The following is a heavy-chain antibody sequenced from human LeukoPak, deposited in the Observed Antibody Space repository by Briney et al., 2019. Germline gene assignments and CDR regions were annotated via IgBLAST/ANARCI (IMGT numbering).Heavy chain of an antibody. J-gene: IGHJ5*02. Sequence: GGSLRLSCAASGFTFSSYEMNWVRQAPGKGLEWVSYISSSGSTIYYADSVKGRFTISRDNAKNSLYLQMNSLRSDDTAVYYCARDQFTIFGVVMSWFDPWGQGTLVTVSS. V-gene: IGHV3-48*03. CDR2: ISSSGSTI. D-gene: IGHD3-3*01. CDR1: GFTFSSYE. CDR3: ARDQFTIFGVVMSWFDP.